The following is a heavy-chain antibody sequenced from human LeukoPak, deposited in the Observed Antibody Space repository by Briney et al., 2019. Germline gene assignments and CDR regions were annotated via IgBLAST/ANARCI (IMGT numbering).Heavy chain of an antibody. D-gene: IGHD3-10*01. CDR3: ARGVTMVRGVIGYYYYYYMDV. CDR1: GYTFTGYY. CDR2: MNPNSGNT. J-gene: IGHJ6*03. Sequence: ASVKVSCKASGYTFTGYYIHWVRQATGQGLEWMGWMNPNSGNTGYAQKFQGRVTMTRNTSISTAYMELSSLRSEDTAVYYCARGVTMVRGVIGYYYYYYMDVWGKGTTVTISS. V-gene: IGHV1-8*02.